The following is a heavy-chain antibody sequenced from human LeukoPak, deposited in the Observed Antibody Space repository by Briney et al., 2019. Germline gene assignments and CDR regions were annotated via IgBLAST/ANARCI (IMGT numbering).Heavy chain of an antibody. D-gene: IGHD3-10*01. J-gene: IGHJ4*02. CDR1: GFTFSSYA. CDR3: AKARGVWQWGD. CDR2: ISGSGGST. Sequence: GGSLRLSCAASGFTFSSYAMSWVRQAPGKGLEWVSAISGSGGSTYYADSVKGRFTISRDNSKNTLYLQMNSLRAEDTALYYCAKARGVWQWGDWGQGTLVTVSS. V-gene: IGHV3-23*01.